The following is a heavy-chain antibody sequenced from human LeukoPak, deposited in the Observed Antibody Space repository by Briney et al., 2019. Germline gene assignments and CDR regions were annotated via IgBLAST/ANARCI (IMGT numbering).Heavy chain of an antibody. J-gene: IGHJ4*02. CDR2: IHPNSGSK. V-gene: IGHV1-2*04. Sequence: ASVKVSCKASGYTFTGYYMHWVRQAPGLGLEWMGWIHPNSGSKIIEKKFQGWVTRTRATSISTAYMEWSRLRSDDTAVYYCARVNSGYELDYWGQGTLVTVSS. D-gene: IGHD5-12*01. CDR3: ARVNSGYELDY. CDR1: GYTFTGYY.